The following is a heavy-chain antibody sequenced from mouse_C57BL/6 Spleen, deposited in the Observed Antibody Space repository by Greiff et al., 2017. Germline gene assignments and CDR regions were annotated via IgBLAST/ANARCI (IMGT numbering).Heavy chain of an antibody. D-gene: IGHD2-12*01. J-gene: IGHJ2*01. Sequence: VQLQQSGAELVRPGASVTLSCKASGYTFTDYEMHWVKQTPVHGLEWIGVIDPETGGTDYNQKFKGKAILTADKSSSTAYMDLRSLTSEDSAVYYGTKGGRQGGYDVDDWGQGTTLTVSS. CDR3: TKGGRQGGYDVDD. CDR2: IDPETGGT. CDR1: GYTFTDYE. V-gene: IGHV1-15*01.